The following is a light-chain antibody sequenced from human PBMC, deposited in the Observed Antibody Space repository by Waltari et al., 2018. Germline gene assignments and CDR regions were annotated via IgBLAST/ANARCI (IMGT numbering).Light chain of an antibody. CDR3: GTWDSSLSGAV. V-gene: IGLV1-51*02. CDR1: SSNIGNNY. J-gene: IGLJ7*01. Sequence: QSVLTQPPSVSAAPGQRVTISCSGGSSNIGNNYVSWYRQFPGTAPNLIIYEKTDQPSGIPGRFSGSKSGTSATLDITGLQAGDEADYYCGTWDSSLSGAVFGGGTHLTVL. CDR2: EKT.